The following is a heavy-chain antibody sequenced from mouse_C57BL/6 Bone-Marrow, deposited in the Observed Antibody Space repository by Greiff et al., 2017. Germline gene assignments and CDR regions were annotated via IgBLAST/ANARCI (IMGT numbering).Heavy chain of an antibody. J-gene: IGHJ4*01. V-gene: IGHV14-2*01. CDR1: GFNIKDYY. CDR2: IDPEDGET. CDR3: ATGDSTLDY. Sequence: EVKLMESGAELVKPGASVKLSCTASGFNIKDYYMHWVKQRTEQGLEWIGRIDPEDGETKYASKFQGKATITADTSSNTAYLQLSSLTSEDTAVYYCATGDSTLDYWGQGTSVTVSS.